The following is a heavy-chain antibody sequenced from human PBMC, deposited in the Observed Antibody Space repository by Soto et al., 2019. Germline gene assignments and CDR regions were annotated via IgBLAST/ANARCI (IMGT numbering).Heavy chain of an antibody. CDR3: ARAWKWELRNNWFDP. Sequence: PGGSLRLSCAASGFSFSSYAMHWVRQAPGKGLEWVAVISYDGTNKYYEDSVKGRFTISRDNTKNTLYLQMNSLRAEDTAVYYCARAWKWELRNNWFDPWGQGTPVTVSS. D-gene: IGHD1-26*01. J-gene: IGHJ5*02. CDR1: GFSFSSYA. CDR2: ISYDGTNK. V-gene: IGHV3-30-3*01.